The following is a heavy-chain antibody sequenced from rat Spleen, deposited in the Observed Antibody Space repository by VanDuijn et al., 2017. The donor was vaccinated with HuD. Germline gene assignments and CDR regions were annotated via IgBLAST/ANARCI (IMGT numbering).Heavy chain of an antibody. J-gene: IGHJ2*01. CDR3: AAWSDYGLKGYFDY. CDR2: IYYDSLKM. V-gene: IGHV5-54*01. CDR1: GFTFSNHG. D-gene: IGHD1-7*01. Sequence: EVKLVESGGGLVQSGNSLTLSCVASGFTFSNHGMHWIRQAPQKGLEGLAMIYYDSLKMYNADTEKGRFTISIDNSKNTLYLEMTSLRSEDTAMYYCAAWSDYGLKGYFDYWGQGVMVTVSS.